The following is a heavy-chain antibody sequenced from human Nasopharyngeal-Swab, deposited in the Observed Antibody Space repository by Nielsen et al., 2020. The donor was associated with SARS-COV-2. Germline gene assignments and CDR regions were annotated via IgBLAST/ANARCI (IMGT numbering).Heavy chain of an antibody. CDR3: ARGPSYRWGGVMGLGETHRRYYFDY. J-gene: IGHJ4*02. CDR2: INHSGST. V-gene: IGHV4-34*01. D-gene: IGHD5-24*01. Sequence: WIRQPTGKGLEWIGEINHSGSTNYNPSLKSRVTISVDTSKNQFSLKLSSVTAADTAVYYCARGPSYRWGGVMGLGETHRRYYFDYWGQGTLVTSPQ.